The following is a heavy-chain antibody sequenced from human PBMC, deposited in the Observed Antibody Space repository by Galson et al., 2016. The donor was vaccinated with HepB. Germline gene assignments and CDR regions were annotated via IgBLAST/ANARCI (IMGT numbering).Heavy chain of an antibody. CDR1: GASVSIYY. V-gene: IGHV4-59*08. D-gene: IGHD3-22*01. Sequence: TLSLTCSVSGASVSIYYWSWIRQPPGKGLEWIGYVYRGSTEYNPSLTSRVTISADMSKNLFSLKLRSVTAADTAVYYCARSLVVVAPPLHYHGIDVWGQGTTVTVSS. CDR2: VYRGST. J-gene: IGHJ6*02. CDR3: ARSLVVVAPPLHYHGIDV.